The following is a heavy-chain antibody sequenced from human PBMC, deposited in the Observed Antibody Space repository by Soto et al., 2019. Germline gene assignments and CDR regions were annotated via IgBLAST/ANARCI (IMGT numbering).Heavy chain of an antibody. D-gene: IGHD4-17*01. Sequence: WGSLLIACASSVFTFSDSSMHWVRQASGKGLEWVGLVRSKTDNYATAYAASVRGRFTISRDDSKSTAYLQMNSLKTEDTAVYYCTRLADNTVKAYWHFGLWGRGTMVTVSS. J-gene: IGHJ2*01. CDR1: VFTFSDSS. CDR2: VRSKTDNYAT. V-gene: IGHV3-73*01. CDR3: TRLADNTVKAYWHFGL.